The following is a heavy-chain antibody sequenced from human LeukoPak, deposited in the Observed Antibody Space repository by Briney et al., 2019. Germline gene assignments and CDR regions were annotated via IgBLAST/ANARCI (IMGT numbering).Heavy chain of an antibody. CDR1: GGSFSGYY. V-gene: IGHV4-34*01. Sequence: SETLSLTCAVYGGSFSGYYWSWIRQPPGKGLEWIGEINHSGSTKYNPSLKSRVTISIDTSKNQFSLKVSSVTAADTAVYYCARGQKYYYDSSGYGPNDYWGQGTLVTISS. D-gene: IGHD3-22*01. CDR3: ARGQKYYYDSSGYGPNDY. J-gene: IGHJ4*02. CDR2: INHSGST.